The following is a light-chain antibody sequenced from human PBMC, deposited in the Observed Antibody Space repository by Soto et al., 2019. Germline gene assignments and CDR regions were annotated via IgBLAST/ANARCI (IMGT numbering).Light chain of an antibody. CDR3: QKYYSTPHT. V-gene: IGKV4-1*01. CDR2: WVS. J-gene: IGKJ4*01. Sequence: DIVMTQSPDSLAVSLGERATINCKSSQSVLYSSNNKNYLAWYQQKPGQPPKLLIYWVSTRESGVPDRFSGSGSGTDFTLTISSLQAEDVAVYYCQKYYSTPHTFGGGTKVEIK. CDR1: QSVLYSSNNKNY.